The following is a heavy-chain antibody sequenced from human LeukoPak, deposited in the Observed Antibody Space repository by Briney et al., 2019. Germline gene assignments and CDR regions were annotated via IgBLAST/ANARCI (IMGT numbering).Heavy chain of an antibody. D-gene: IGHD3-3*01. Sequence: PGGSLRLSCAASGFAVSSNYMSWVRQAPVKGLEWVSVLYTSGSTYYADSVKGRFTISRHNSNNTLYLQMNSVRAEDTAVYYCVRVPLHPTISHFDHWGQGILVTVSS. CDR3: VRVPLHPTISHFDH. J-gene: IGHJ4*02. V-gene: IGHV3-53*04. CDR1: GFAVSSNY. CDR2: LYTSGST.